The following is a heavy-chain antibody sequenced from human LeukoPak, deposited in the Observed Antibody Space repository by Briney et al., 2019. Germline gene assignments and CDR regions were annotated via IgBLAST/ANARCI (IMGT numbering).Heavy chain of an antibody. V-gene: IGHV4-39*01. CDR3: ARRPTPRYFDL. CDR1: GGSISSSSYY. CDR2: IYYSGST. J-gene: IGHJ2*01. D-gene: IGHD4-23*01. Sequence: SETLSLTCTVSGGSISSSSYYWGWIRQPPGKGLEWIGCIYYSGSTYYNPSLKSRVTISVDTSKNQFSLKLSSVTAADTAVYYCARRPTPRYFDLWGRGTLVTVSS.